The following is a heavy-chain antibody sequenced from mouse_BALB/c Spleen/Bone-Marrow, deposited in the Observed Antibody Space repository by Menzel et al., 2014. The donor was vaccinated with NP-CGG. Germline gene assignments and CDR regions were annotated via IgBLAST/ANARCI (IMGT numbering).Heavy chain of an antibody. CDR3: ARFSQLGLLAY. J-gene: IGHJ3*01. D-gene: IGHD3-1*01. V-gene: IGHV1-55*01. Sequence: VQLQQSGAELVKPGTSVKLSCKASGYNFTSYWINWVKLRPGQGLEWIGDIYPGSGSTNYNEKFKSKATLTVDTSSSIAYMQLSSLASEDSALYYCARFSQLGLLAYWGQGTLVTVSA. CDR1: GYNFTSYW. CDR2: IYPGSGST.